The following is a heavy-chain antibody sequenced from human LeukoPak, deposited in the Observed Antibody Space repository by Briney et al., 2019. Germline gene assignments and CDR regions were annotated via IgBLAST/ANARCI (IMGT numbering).Heavy chain of an antibody. V-gene: IGHV4-59*08. J-gene: IGHJ5*02. CDR2: IYYSGIT. CDR3: ARTLFPNWFDP. Sequence: PSETLSLTCTVSGGSISSHYWSWIRQPPGKGLEWIGYIYYSGITNYNPSLKSRVTISADTSKNQFSLKLSSVTAADTAVYYCARTLFPNWFDPWGQGTLVTVSS. CDR1: GGSISSHY.